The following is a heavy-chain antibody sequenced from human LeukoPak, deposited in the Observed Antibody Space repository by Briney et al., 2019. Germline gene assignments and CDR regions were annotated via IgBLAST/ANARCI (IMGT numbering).Heavy chain of an antibody. V-gene: IGHV1-2*02. CDR1: GYTFNGYY. D-gene: IGHD3-16*02. Sequence: GASVKVSCKASGYTFNGYYMHWVWQAPGQGLEWMGWINPNSGGTNYAQKFQGRVTMTRDTSISTAYMELSRLRSDDTAVYYCARGWADYVWGSYRYYDWFDPWSQGTLVTVSS. CDR2: INPNSGGT. J-gene: IGHJ5*02. CDR3: ARGWADYVWGSYRYYDWFDP.